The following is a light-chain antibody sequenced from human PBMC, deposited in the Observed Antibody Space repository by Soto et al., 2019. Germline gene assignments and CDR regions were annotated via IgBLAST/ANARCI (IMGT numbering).Light chain of an antibody. Sequence: EIEMTQSPATLSVSPGERATLSCRASQSVATNLAWYQQKPGQAPRLLIYGASSRATGIPDRFSGSGSGTEFTLTISSLQPDDFATYYCQQYKSYSPITFGQGTRLEI. CDR1: QSVATN. V-gene: IGKV3D-15*01. J-gene: IGKJ5*01. CDR3: QQYKSYSPIT. CDR2: GAS.